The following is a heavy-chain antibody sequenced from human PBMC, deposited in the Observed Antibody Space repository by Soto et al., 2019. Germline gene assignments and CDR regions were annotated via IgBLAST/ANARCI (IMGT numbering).Heavy chain of an antibody. CDR1: GGTFSSYA. CDR2: IIPIFGTA. D-gene: IGHD6-19*01. CDR3: AREVEGGVAGTPDY. Sequence: QVQLVQSGAEVKKPGSSVKVSCKASGGTFSSYAISWVRQAPGQGLEWMGGIIPIFGTANYAQKFQGRVTITADESTSTAYRELSSLRSEDTAVYYCAREVEGGVAGTPDYWGQGTLVTVSS. J-gene: IGHJ4*02. V-gene: IGHV1-69*12.